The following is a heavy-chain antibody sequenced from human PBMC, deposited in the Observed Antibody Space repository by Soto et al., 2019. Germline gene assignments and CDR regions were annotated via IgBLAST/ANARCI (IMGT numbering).Heavy chain of an antibody. CDR3: TTDPVTMIVVVPSSG. CDR2: IKSKTDGGTT. J-gene: IGHJ4*02. Sequence: AGSLRLSCAVSAFIFSNYAMSWVRLAPVKGLELVVRIKSKTDGGTTEYAAPVNGRFTSSRDDSKNPLYLQMNSLKTEDTAVYYCTTDPVTMIVVVPSSGWGQGTLVTVSS. D-gene: IGHD3-22*01. CDR1: AFIFSNYA. V-gene: IGHV3-15*01.